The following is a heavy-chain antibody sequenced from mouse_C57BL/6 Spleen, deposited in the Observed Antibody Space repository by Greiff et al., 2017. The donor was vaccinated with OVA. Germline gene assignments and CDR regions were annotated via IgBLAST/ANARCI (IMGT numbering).Heavy chain of an antibody. CDR3: ARGSGRYWYFDV. CDR1: GFTFSDYY. CDR2: INSDGSST. V-gene: IGHV5-16*01. J-gene: IGHJ1*03. D-gene: IGHD1-3*01. Sequence: EVQLVESEGGLVQPGSSMKLSCTASGFTFSDYYMAWVRQVPEKGLEWVANINSDGSSTYYLDSLKSRFIISGDNAKNILYLQMSSLKSEDTATYYCARGSGRYWYFDVWGTGTTVTVSS.